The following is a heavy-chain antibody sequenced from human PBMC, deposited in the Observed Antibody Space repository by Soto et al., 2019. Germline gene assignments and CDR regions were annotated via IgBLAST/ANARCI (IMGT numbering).Heavy chain of an antibody. D-gene: IGHD4-17*01. CDR1: GFTFSNAW. J-gene: IGHJ4*02. CDR3: TTETQPNDYGDYTDY. Sequence: EVQLVESGGGLVKPGGSLRLSCAASGFTFSNAWMSWVRQAPGKGLEWVGRIKSKTDGGTTDYAAPVKGRFTISRDDSKNTLYLQMNSLKTEDTAVYYCTTETQPNDYGDYTDYWGQGTLVTVSS. V-gene: IGHV3-15*01. CDR2: IKSKTDGGTT.